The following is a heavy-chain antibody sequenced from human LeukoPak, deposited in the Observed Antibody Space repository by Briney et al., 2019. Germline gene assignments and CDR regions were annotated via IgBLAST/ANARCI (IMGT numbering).Heavy chain of an antibody. CDR3: ARGQRGLWFGELRNWFDP. CDR2: INHSGST. Sequence: PSETLSLTCAVYGRSFSGYYWSWIRQPPGKGLEWIGEINHSGSTNYNPSLKSRVTISVDTSKNQFSLKLSSVTAADTAVYYCARGQRGLWFGELRNWFDPWGQGTLVTVSS. J-gene: IGHJ5*02. D-gene: IGHD3-10*01. V-gene: IGHV4-34*01. CDR1: GRSFSGYY.